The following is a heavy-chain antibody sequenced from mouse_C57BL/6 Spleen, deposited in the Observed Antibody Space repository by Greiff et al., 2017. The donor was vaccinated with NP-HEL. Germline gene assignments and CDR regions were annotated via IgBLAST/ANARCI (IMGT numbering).Heavy chain of an antibody. J-gene: IGHJ3*01. CDR2: INPSSGYT. CDR3: ARSLYGNYRSWFAY. CDR1: GYTFTSYT. Sequence: QVQLKQSGAELARPGASVKMSCKASGYTFTSYTMHWVKQRPGQGLEWIGYINPSSGYTKYNQKFKDKATLTADKSSSTAYMQLSSLTSEDSAVYYCARSLYGNYRSWFAYWGQGTLVTVSA. D-gene: IGHD2-1*01. V-gene: IGHV1-4*01.